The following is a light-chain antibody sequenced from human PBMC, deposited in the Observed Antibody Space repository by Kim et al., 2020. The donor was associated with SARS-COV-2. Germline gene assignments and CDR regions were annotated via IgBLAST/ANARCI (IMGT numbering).Light chain of an antibody. V-gene: IGLV3-9*01. J-gene: IGLJ2*01. CDR1: NIGSKN. CDR3: QVWDSSIVV. CDR2: RDS. Sequence: SYELTQPLSVSVALGQTARITCGGNNIGSKNVNWYQQKPGQAPVLVIYRDSNRPSGIPERFSGSNSGNTATLTISRAQAGDEADYYCQVWDSSIVVFGGGTKLTVL.